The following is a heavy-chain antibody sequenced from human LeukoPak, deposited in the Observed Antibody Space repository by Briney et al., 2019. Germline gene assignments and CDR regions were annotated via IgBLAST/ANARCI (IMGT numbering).Heavy chain of an antibody. J-gene: IGHJ4*02. V-gene: IGHV3-23*01. CDR1: GFTFSTYA. CDR2: ISGSGAST. Sequence: GGSLRLSCAASGFTFSTYAMSWVRQAPGMGLEWVSGISGSGASTYYADSVKGRFTISRDNSKNTLYLQMNSLRAEDTALIFFAKKLDFRTLPISFWGQGT. D-gene: IGHD3/OR15-3a*01. CDR3: AKKLDFRTLPISF.